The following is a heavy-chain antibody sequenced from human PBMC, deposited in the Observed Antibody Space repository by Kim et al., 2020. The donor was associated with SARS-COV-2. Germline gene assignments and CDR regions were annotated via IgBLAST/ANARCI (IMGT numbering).Heavy chain of an antibody. CDR2: IRSKANSYAT. CDR3: TRHDNYNWNDGGDY. D-gene: IGHD1-20*01. J-gene: IGHJ4*02. CDR1: GFTFSGSA. Sequence: GGSLRLSCAASGFTFSGSAMHWVRQASGKGLEWVGRIRSKANSYATAYAASVKGRFTISRDDSKNTAYLQMNSLKTEDTAVYYCTRHDNYNWNDGGDYWGQGTLVTVSS. V-gene: IGHV3-73*01.